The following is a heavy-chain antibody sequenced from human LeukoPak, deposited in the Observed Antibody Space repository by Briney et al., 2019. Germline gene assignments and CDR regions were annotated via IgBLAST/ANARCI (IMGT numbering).Heavy chain of an antibody. CDR2: IKQDGSEK. V-gene: IGHV3-7*01. CDR1: GFTFSSYW. J-gene: IGHJ3*02. Sequence: GGSLRLSCAASGFTFSSYWMSWVRQAPGKGLEWVANIKQDGSEKYYVDSVKGRFTISRDNAKNSLYPQMNSLRAEDTAVYYCAREQERWLQSDAFDIWGQGTMVTVSS. D-gene: IGHD5-24*01. CDR3: AREQERWLQSDAFDI.